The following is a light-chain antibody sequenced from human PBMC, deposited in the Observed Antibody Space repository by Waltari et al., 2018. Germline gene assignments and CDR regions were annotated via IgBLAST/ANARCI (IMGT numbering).Light chain of an antibody. CDR2: KAS. V-gene: IGKV1-5*03. J-gene: IGKJ4*01. CDR3: QQYNSYSRA. Sequence: DIQMTQSPSTLSASVGDRVTITCRASQRISSWLAWYQQKPGKAPKHLIYKASSLESGVPSRFSGSGSGTEFPLTVSSLQPDDFATYYCQQYNSYSRAFGGGTKVAIK. CDR1: QRISSW.